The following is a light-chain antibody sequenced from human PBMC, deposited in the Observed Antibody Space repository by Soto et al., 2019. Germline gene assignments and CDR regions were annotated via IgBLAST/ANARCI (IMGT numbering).Light chain of an antibody. CDR3: SSQAGRNTVV. CDR1: SSDVGGYNF. V-gene: IGLV2-8*01. CDR2: EVS. Sequence: QSVLTQPPSAPGSPGQSLTISCTGTSSDVGGYNFVSWYQQHPGKAPKLMIFEVSKRPSGVPDRFSGSKSGNTASLTVSGLQAEDEADYYCSSQAGRNTVVFGGGTKLTVL. J-gene: IGLJ2*01.